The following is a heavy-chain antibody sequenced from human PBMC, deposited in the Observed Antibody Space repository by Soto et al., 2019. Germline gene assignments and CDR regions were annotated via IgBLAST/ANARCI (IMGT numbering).Heavy chain of an antibody. CDR1: GVSLTIGNW. D-gene: IGHD3-10*01. Sequence: PSETLSLTCAVSGVSLTIGNWWTWVRPSPQRGLEYIGEIFHDGTANYYPSFERRVAMSVDTSRNQFSLKLTSVTAADTAVYFCARDVYDTRLNYMCFDFWGPGTLVTVSS. J-gene: IGHJ4*02. V-gene: IGHV4-4*02. CDR2: IFHDGTA. CDR3: ARDVYDTRLNYMCFDF.